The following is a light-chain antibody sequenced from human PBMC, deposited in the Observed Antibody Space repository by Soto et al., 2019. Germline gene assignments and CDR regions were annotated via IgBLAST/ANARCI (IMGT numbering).Light chain of an antibody. Sequence: QSALTQPASVSGSPGQSITISCTGTSRDVGGYNFVSWYHQHPGKAPKLLIYEVTKRPSGVSSRFSASKSGNTASLTISDLLADDEGDYYCSSYTGSNTVTFGGGTKLTVL. V-gene: IGLV2-14*01. CDR2: EVT. CDR3: SSYTGSNTVT. CDR1: SRDVGGYNF. J-gene: IGLJ2*01.